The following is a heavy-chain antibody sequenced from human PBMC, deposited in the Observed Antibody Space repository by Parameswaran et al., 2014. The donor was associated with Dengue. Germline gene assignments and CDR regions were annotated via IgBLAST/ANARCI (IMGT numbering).Heavy chain of an antibody. J-gene: IGHJ4*02. CDR2: IFYSETT. D-gene: IGHD6-13*01. CDR3: AKQGVAAAFDY. Sequence: WIRQPPGKGLEWIGSIFYSETTYQNPSLYYNPSLKSRVTISVDTSKNQVSLKLTSVAAADTAVYYCAKQGVAAAFDYWGQGALVTVSS. V-gene: IGHV4-39*01.